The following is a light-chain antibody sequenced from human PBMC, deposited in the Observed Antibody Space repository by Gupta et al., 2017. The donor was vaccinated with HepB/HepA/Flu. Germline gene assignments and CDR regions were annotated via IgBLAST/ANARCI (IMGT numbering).Light chain of an antibody. Sequence: DIQMTQSPSSLSASVGDRVTITCRASQSISRHLNWYQQKPGKAPKLLIYTTSNLQSGVPSRFSGSGYGTDVTLTITNRQQEDFAAYYFQQTDGDPPCIFGQGTKLDIK. J-gene: IGKJ2*02. CDR1: QSISRH. CDR2: TTS. CDR3: QQTDGDPPCI. V-gene: IGKV1-39*01.